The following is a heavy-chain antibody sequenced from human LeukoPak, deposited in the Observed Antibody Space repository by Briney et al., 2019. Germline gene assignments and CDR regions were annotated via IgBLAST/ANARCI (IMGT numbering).Heavy chain of an antibody. CDR3: ARGGYYDSSGPSDY. CDR1: GFTVSSNY. D-gene: IGHD3-22*01. Sequence: GGSLRLSCAASGFTVSSNYMSWVRQAPGKGLEWVSVIYSGGSTYCADSVKGRFTISRDNSKNTLYLQMNSLRAEDTAVYYCARGGYYDSSGPSDYWGQGTLVTVSS. V-gene: IGHV3-66*02. CDR2: IYSGGST. J-gene: IGHJ4*02.